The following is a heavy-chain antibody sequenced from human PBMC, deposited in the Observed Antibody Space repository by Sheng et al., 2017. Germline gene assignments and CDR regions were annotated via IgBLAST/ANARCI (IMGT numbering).Heavy chain of an antibody. CDR1: GYSISSGYY. J-gene: IGHJ4*02. CDR2: IYHSGST. Sequence: QVQLQESGPGLVKPSETLSLTCTVSGYSISSGYYWGWIRQPPGKGLEWIGSIYHSGSTYYNPSLKSRVTISVDTSKNQFSLKLSSVTAADTAVYYCARDLVHVVPAGAFDYWGQGTLVTVSS. CDR3: ARDLVHVVPAGAFDY. D-gene: IGHD2-2*01. V-gene: IGHV4-38-2*02.